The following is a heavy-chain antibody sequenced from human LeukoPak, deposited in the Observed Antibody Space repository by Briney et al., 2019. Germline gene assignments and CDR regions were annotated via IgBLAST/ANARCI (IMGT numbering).Heavy chain of an antibody. D-gene: IGHD6-6*01. J-gene: IGHJ4*02. CDR2: IFYTGST. Sequence: PSETLSPTCTVSGGSISTYYWSWIRQPPGKGLEWLGYIFYTGSTNYNPSLKSRVTMSIDTSKNQFSLKLSSVTAADTAVYYCTRTYSSSSIDYWGQGALVTVSS. CDR3: TRTYSSSSIDY. CDR1: GGSISTYY. V-gene: IGHV4-59*01.